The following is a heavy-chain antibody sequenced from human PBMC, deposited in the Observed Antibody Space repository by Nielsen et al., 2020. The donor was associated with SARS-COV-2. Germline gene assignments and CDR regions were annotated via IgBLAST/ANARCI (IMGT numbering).Heavy chain of an antibody. CDR3: ATGAAAGTGNYYYGMDV. CDR2: ISWNSGSI. D-gene: IGHD6-13*01. V-gene: IGHV3-9*01. J-gene: IGHJ6*02. Sequence: GGSLRLSCAASGFTFDDYAMHWVRRAPGKGLEWVSGISWNSGSIGYADSVKGRFTISRDNAKNSLYLQMNSLRAEDTALYYCATGAAAGTGNYYYGMDVWGQGTTVTVSS. CDR1: GFTFDDYA.